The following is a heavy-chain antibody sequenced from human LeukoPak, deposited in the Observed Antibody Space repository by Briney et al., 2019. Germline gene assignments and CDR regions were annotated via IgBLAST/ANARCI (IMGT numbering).Heavy chain of an antibody. CDR2: ISTYNGNT. V-gene: IGHV1-18*01. Sequence: ASVKVSCKASGYTFTSYGITWVRQDPGQGLEWMGWISTYNGNTNYAQKFQGRVTMTTDTSTNTAYMELRSLTSDDTAIYHCARSLSSSWADWFDPWGQGTLVTVSS. CDR3: ARSLSSSWADWFDP. J-gene: IGHJ5*02. CDR1: GYTFTSYG. D-gene: IGHD6-13*01.